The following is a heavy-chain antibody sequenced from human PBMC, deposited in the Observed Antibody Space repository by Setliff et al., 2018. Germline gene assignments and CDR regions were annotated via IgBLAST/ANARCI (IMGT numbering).Heavy chain of an antibody. D-gene: IGHD3-3*01. V-gene: IGHV4-34*01. CDR2: INHSGST. J-gene: IGHJ6*03. CDR3: AHSRYDFWSGYYVMDV. CDR1: GGSFSGYY. Sequence: PSETLSLTCAVYGGSFSGYYWSWIRQPPGKGLEWIGEINHSGSTNYNPSLKSRVTISVDTSKNQFSLKLSSVTAADTAVYYCAHSRYDFWSGYYVMDVWGKGTTVTVSS.